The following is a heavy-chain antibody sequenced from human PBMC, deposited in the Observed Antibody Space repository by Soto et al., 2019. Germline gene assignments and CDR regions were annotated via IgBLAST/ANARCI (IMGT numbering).Heavy chain of an antibody. D-gene: IGHD4-17*01. CDR3: ARDPSYGDYSYYGMDV. J-gene: IGHJ6*02. CDR1: GASINGGGYY. CDR2: IYYSGNT. V-gene: IGHV4-31*03. Sequence: QVQLQESGPGLVKPSQTLSLTCTVSGASINGGGYYWSWIRQHPGKGLEWIGSIYYSGNTYSSPSLKSRFTISVDTSKNHFSLRLTSVTAADTAVYYCARDPSYGDYSYYGMDVWGQGTTVTVSS.